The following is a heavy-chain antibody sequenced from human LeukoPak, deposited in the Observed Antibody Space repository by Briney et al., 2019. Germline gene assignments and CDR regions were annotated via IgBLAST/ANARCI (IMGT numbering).Heavy chain of an antibody. J-gene: IGHJ4*02. Sequence: SETLSLTCTVSGYSISSGYYWGWIRQPPGKGLEWIGSIYHSGSTYYNPSLESRVTISVDTSKNQFSLKLSSVTAADTAVYYCARQTGSGLFSLPGGQGTLVTVSS. CDR2: IYHSGST. CDR3: ARQTGSGLFSLP. CDR1: GYSISSGYY. V-gene: IGHV4-38-2*02. D-gene: IGHD3-10*01.